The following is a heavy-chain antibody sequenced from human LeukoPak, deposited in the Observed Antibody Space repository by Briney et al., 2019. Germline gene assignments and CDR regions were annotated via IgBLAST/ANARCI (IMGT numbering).Heavy chain of an antibody. Sequence: SETLSLTCAVYGGSFSGYYWSWIRQPPGKGLEWIGEINHSGSTNYNPSLKSRVTISVDTSKNQFSLKLSSVTAADTAVYYCASQALKSCSSTSCYRGRYYMDVWGKGTTVTVSS. V-gene: IGHV4-34*01. D-gene: IGHD2-2*01. CDR1: GGSFSGYY. J-gene: IGHJ6*03. CDR2: INHSGST. CDR3: ASQALKSCSSTSCYRGRYYMDV.